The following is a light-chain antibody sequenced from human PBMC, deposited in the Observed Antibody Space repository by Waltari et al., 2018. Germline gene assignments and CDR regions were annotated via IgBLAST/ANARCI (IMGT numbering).Light chain of an antibody. CDR2: AGS. CDR3: CSYAVGAIYV. Sequence: QSALTQPASVSGSPGQSITISCTGTSSDVGSYNLVSWYQQHPGKAPKLMIYAGSNRPSGISHRFSGSKSGNTASLTISRLQAEDEADYYCCSYAVGAIYVFGTGTKVTVL. V-gene: IGLV2-23*01. CDR1: SSDVGSYNL. J-gene: IGLJ1*01.